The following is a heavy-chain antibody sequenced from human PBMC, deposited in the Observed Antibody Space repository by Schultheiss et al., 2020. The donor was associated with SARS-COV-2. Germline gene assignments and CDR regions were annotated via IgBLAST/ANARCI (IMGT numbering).Heavy chain of an antibody. Sequence: SQTLSLTCAVYGGSFSGYYWSWIRQPPGKGLEWIGEIYHSGSTNYNPSLKSRVTISVDKSKNQFSLKLRSVTPADTAVYYCASNVASKTLYYYDSSGYYGVAYYYGMDVWGQGTTVTVSS. D-gene: IGHD3-22*01. CDR2: IYHSGST. CDR1: GGSFSGYY. J-gene: IGHJ6*02. CDR3: ASNVASKTLYYYDSSGYYGVAYYYGMDV. V-gene: IGHV4-34*01.